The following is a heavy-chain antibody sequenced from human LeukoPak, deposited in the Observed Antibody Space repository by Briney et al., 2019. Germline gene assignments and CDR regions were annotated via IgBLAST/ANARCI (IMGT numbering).Heavy chain of an antibody. V-gene: IGHV1-69*05. CDR2: IIPIFGTA. J-gene: IGHJ4*02. CDR1: GGAFSSYA. D-gene: IGHD3-22*01. Sequence: ASVKVSCKASGGAFSSYAISWVRQAPGLGLEWMGGIIPIFGTANYAQKFQGRVTITTDESTSTAYMELSSLRSEDTAVYCCATGYDSSGYYSWGQGTLVTVSS. CDR3: ATGYDSSGYYS.